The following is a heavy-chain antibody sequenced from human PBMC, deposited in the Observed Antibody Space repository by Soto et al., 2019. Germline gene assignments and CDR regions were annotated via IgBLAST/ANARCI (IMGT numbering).Heavy chain of an antibody. Sequence: QLQLQESGPGLVKPSETLSLTCTVSGGSISSSSYYWGWIRHPPGKGLEWIGSIYYSGSTYYNPSLKSRVTISVDTSKNQFSLKLSSVTAADTAVYYCARHFWYSSSWYVDWLDPWGQGTLVTVSS. D-gene: IGHD6-13*01. V-gene: IGHV4-39*01. CDR3: ARHFWYSSSWYVDWLDP. CDR1: GGSISSSSYY. CDR2: IYYSGST. J-gene: IGHJ5*02.